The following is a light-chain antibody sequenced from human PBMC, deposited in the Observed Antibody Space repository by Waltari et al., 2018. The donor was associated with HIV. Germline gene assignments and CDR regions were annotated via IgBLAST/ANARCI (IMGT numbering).Light chain of an antibody. V-gene: IGLV1-40*01. CDR3: QSYDSSLSNLI. J-gene: IGLJ2*01. CDR2: GDS. Sequence: QSVLTQPPSVSGAPGQWVTIPCPGSTSTLGAGYDVHWYHQLPGTAPNLLLYGDSDRPSGVPDRFSGSKSGTSASLAITGLQAEDEADYYCQSYDSSLSNLIFGGGTKLTVL. CDR1: TSTLGAGYD.